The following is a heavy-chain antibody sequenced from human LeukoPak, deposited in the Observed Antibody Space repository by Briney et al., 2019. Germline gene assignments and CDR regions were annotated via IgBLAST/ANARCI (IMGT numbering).Heavy chain of an antibody. CDR2: ISAYNGNT. D-gene: IGHD6-13*01. V-gene: IGHV1-18*01. CDR1: GYTFTSYG. Sequence: ASVKVSCKASGYTFTSYGISWVRQAPGQGLEWMGCISAYNGNTNYAQKLQGRVTMTTDTSTSTAYMELRSLRSDDTAVYYCARDSSSWSLPLPHYFDYWGQGTLVTVSS. J-gene: IGHJ4*02. CDR3: ARDSSSWSLPLPHYFDY.